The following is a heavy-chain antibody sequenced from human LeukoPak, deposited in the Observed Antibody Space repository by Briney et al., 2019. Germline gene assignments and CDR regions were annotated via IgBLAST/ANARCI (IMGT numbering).Heavy chain of an antibody. CDR3: ARDVVVVVPAAISTYYYYYYMDV. V-gene: IGHV3-11*01. D-gene: IGHD2-2*01. CDR1: GFTFSDYY. CDR2: ISSSGSTI. Sequence: PGGPLRLSCAASGFTFSDYYMSWIRQAPGKGLEWVSYISSSGSTIYYADSVKGRFTISRDNAKNSLYLQMNSLRAEDTAVYYCARDVVVVVPAAISTYYYYYYMDVWGKGTTVTVSS. J-gene: IGHJ6*03.